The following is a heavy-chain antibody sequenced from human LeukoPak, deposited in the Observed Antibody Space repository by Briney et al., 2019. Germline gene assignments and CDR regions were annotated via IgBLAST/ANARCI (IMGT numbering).Heavy chain of an antibody. CDR3: ARGVGFWSGYYSSLGYMDV. J-gene: IGHJ6*03. CDR1: GYTFTGYY. D-gene: IGHD3-3*01. Sequence: ASVKVCCQASGYTFTGYYMHCVRQAPGQGLEGMGRINPNSGGTNYAQKFQGRLTMTRDTSISTANMKMSRLRTDDTAVYYCARGVGFWSGYYSSLGYMDVWGKGTTVTVSS. V-gene: IGHV1-2*06. CDR2: INPNSGGT.